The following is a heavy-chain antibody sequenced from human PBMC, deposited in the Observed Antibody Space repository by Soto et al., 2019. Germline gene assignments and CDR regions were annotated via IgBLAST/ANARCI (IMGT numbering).Heavy chain of an antibody. Sequence: QVQLVEAGGGVVQPGRSLRLSCAVSGFTFSSYAMHWVRQAPGKGLEWVAVIAADGADKHYADSVKGRFTISRDNPKNTLSLQMNSLRAEDTAVYYCAKDPSRAASYYFDYWGQGTLVTVSS. CDR3: AKDPSRAASYYFDY. V-gene: IGHV3-30*18. D-gene: IGHD6-13*01. J-gene: IGHJ4*02. CDR2: IAADGADK. CDR1: GFTFSSYA.